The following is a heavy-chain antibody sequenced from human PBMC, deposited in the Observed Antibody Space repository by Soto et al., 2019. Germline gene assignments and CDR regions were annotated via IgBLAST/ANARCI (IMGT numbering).Heavy chain of an antibody. Sequence: TSETLSLTCPVSGCSISSYYWNRIRQPPGKGLEWIGYIYNSGNTNYNPSLRSRVTISVDTSKNQFSLKLTSVNAADTAVYYCAAPPRYWGQGTLVTVSS. J-gene: IGHJ4*02. CDR3: AAPPRY. V-gene: IGHV4-59*01. CDR2: IYNSGNT. D-gene: IGHD6-6*01. CDR1: GCSISSYY.